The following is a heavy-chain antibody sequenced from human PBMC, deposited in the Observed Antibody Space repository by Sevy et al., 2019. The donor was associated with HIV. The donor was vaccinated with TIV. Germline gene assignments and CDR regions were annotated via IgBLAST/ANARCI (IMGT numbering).Heavy chain of an antibody. CDR2: IYDAGST. CDR3: ARESGYSSSTGAFDL. D-gene: IGHD6-19*01. V-gene: IGHV3-53*01. Sequence: GGSLRLSCAASGFTVSSVYMSWVRQAPGKGLEWVSLIYDAGSTYFADSVEGRFTISRDDSKNTLYLQMNSLRAEDTAVYFCARESGYSSSTGAFDLWGQGTMVTVSS. J-gene: IGHJ3*01. CDR1: GFTVSSVY.